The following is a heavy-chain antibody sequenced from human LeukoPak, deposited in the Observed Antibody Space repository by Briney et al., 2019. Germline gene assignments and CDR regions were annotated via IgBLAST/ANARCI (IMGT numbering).Heavy chain of an antibody. D-gene: IGHD3-9*01. V-gene: IGHV4-39*07. Sequence: SETLSLTCTVSGGSISSSRYYWGWIRQPPGKGLEWIGEINHSGSTNYNPSLKSRVTISVDTSKNQFSLKLSSVTAADTAVYYCARVWAPYYDILTGPTQGGDYYYGMDVWGQGTTVTVSS. CDR1: GGSISSSRYY. CDR3: ARVWAPYYDILTGPTQGGDYYYGMDV. J-gene: IGHJ6*02. CDR2: INHSGST.